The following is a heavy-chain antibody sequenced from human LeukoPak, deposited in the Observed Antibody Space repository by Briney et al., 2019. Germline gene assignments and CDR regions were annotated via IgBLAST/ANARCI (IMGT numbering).Heavy chain of an antibody. Sequence: SETLSLTCTVSGDSVRSTYWTWIRRPPGKGLECIGYIAYTGDINYNPSLKSRVTISLDMSKNQFSLKLSSVTAADTAVYYCAKHTRIPDYWGPGTLVTVSS. CDR1: GDSVRSTY. CDR2: IAYTGDI. D-gene: IGHD1-26*01. J-gene: IGHJ4*02. V-gene: IGHV4-59*02. CDR3: AKHTRIPDY.